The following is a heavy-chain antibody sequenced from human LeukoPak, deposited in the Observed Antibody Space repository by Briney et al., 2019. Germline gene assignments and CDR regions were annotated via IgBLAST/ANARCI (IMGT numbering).Heavy chain of an antibody. CDR2: IWSDGSNR. D-gene: IGHD4-11*01. Sequence: QTGGSLRLSCAASGLIYSPYGMHWVRQAPGKWLEWVAAIWSDGSNRFYAGSVKGRFTISRDNSQRTLFLQMNSLSVDDTAMYYCVRDAQRGFDYSNSLKFWGDGTRVTVSS. CDR3: VRDAQRGFDYSNSLKF. J-gene: IGHJ4*01. CDR1: GLIYSPYG. V-gene: IGHV3-33*01.